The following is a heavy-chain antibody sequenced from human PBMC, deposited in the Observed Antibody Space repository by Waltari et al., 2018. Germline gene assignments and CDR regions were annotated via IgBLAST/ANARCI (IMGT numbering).Heavy chain of an antibody. J-gene: IGHJ4*02. CDR2: IYYSGST. V-gene: IGHV4-39*01. Sequence: QLQLQESGPGLVKPSETLSLTCTVSGGSISSSSYYWGWIRQPPGKGLEGIGSIYYSGSTYYNPALKSRVTISVETSKNQFSLKLSSVTAADTAVYYCARLDGGSYYKGPFDYWGQGTLVTVSS. CDR1: GGSISSSSYY. D-gene: IGHD1-26*01. CDR3: ARLDGGSYYKGPFDY.